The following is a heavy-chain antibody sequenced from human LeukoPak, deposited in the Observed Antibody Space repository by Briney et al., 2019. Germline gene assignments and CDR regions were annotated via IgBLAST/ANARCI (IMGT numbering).Heavy chain of an antibody. V-gene: IGHV3-23*01. D-gene: IGHD4-23*01. CDR3: AKYLHGGNSVIVAYFDS. CDR1: GFTFSDYA. J-gene: IGHJ4*02. CDR2: ISGGSDST. Sequence: HPGGSLRLSCKASGFTFSDYAIHWGRQAPGKGLELVSAISGGSDSTYYADSVKGRFTISRDNSKNTLYLQITSLRAEDTAIYYCAKYLHGGNSVIVAYFDSWGQGTLVTVSS.